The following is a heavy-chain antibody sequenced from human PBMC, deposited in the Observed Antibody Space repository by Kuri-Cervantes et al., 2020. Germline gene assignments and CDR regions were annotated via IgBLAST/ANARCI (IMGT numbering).Heavy chain of an antibody. D-gene: IGHD2-2*01. Sequence: KVSCKGSGYSFTSYWIGWVRQMPGKGLEWVGIIYPGDSDTRYSPSFQGQVTISADKSISTAYLQWSSLKASDTAMYYCARPVVPAAIRGTLGWFDPWGQGTLVTVSS. CDR2: IYPGDSDT. CDR1: GYSFTSYW. V-gene: IGHV5-51*01. J-gene: IGHJ5*02. CDR3: ARPVVPAAIRGTLGWFDP.